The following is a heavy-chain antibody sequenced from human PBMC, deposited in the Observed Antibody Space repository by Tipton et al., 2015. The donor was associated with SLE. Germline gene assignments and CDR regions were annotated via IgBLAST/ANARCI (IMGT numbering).Heavy chain of an antibody. J-gene: IGHJ4*02. CDR1: GFTFSSYE. Sequence: SLRPSCAASGFTFSSYEMNWVRQAPGKGLEWVSYISSSGSTIYYADSVKGRFTISRDNAKNSLYLQMNSLRAEDTAVYYCARDLMGDFWCWGQGTLVTVSS. D-gene: IGHD3/OR15-3a*01. CDR2: ISSSGSTI. CDR3: ARDLMGDFWC. V-gene: IGHV3-48*03.